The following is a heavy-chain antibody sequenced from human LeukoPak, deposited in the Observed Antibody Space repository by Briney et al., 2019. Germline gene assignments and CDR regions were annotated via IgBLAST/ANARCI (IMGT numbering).Heavy chain of an antibody. V-gene: IGHV1-2*04. Sequence: ASVKVSCKASGYTFTSYGISWVRQAPGQGLEWMGWINPNSGGTNYAQKFQGWVTMTRDTSISTAYMELSRLRSDDTAVYYCARDPYGSGLVDYWGQGTLVTVSS. CDR3: ARDPYGSGLVDY. CDR1: GYTFTSYG. D-gene: IGHD3-10*01. J-gene: IGHJ4*02. CDR2: INPNSGGT.